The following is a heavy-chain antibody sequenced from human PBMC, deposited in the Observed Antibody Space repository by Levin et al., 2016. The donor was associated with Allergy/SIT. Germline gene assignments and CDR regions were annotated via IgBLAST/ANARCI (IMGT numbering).Heavy chain of an antibody. CDR1: GGTFSSYA. V-gene: IGHV1-69*06. CDR3: ARCRRPYGSDKGRRSRAGYYYYGMDV. D-gene: IGHD3-10*01. CDR2: IIPIFGTA. J-gene: IGHJ6*02. Sequence: SVKVSCKASGGTFSSYAISWVRQAPGQGLEWMGGIIPIFGTANYAQKFQGRVTITADKSTSTAYMELSSLRSEDTAVYYCARCRRPYGSDKGRRSRAGYYYYGMDVWGQGTTVTVSS.